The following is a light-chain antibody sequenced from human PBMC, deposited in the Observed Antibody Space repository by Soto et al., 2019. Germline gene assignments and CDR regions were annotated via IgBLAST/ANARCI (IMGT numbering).Light chain of an antibody. Sequence: QSALTQPPSVSGAPGQRVTISCTGSSSNIGAGYDVNWYQQLPETALKLLIFGDSNRPSGVPDRFSGSKSGTSASLVITGLQADDEADYYCQSNDNGLSGSDVFGTGTKVTVL. CDR3: QSNDNGLSGSDV. CDR1: SSNIGAGYD. J-gene: IGLJ1*01. V-gene: IGLV1-40*01. CDR2: GDS.